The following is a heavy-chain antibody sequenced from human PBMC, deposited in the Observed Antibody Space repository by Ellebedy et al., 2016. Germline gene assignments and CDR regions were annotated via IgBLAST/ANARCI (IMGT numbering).Heavy chain of an antibody. CDR2: INSDGSST. CDR3: ARDRPGFYYFDY. Sequence: GESLKISXAASGFTFSSYWMHWVRQAPGKGLVWVSRINSDGSSTSYADSVKGRFTISRDNAKNTLYLQMNSLRAEDTAVYYCARDRPGFYYFDYWGQGTLVTVSS. D-gene: IGHD1-1*01. CDR1: GFTFSSYW. V-gene: IGHV3-74*01. J-gene: IGHJ4*02.